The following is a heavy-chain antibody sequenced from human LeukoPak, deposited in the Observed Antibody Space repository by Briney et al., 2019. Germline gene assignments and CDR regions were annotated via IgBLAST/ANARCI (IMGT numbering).Heavy chain of an antibody. D-gene: IGHD3-22*01. J-gene: IGHJ4*02. CDR1: GGSIGGYY. V-gene: IGHV4-59*01. Sequence: SETLSLTCTVSGGSIGGYYWRWIRQPPGKELEWIGYIYESGSTDYNPSLRSRVTISRDTSKNHVSLKLTSVTTADTAVYYCARDRYDHDSSGYYEFWGQGTLVTVSS. CDR2: IYESGST. CDR3: ARDRYDHDSSGYYEF.